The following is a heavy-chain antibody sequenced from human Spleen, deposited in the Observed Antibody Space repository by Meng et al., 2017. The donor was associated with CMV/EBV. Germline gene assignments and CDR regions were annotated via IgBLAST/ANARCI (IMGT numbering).Heavy chain of an antibody. J-gene: IGHJ4*02. CDR1: GFTFSSYA. CDR2: ISYDGSNK. Sequence: GESLKISCAASGFTFSSYAMHWVRQAPGKGLKWVAVISYDGSNKYYADSVKGRFTISRDNSKNTLYLQMNSLRAEETAVYYWAREGVGATLDYWGQGTLVTVSS. CDR3: AREGVGATLDY. V-gene: IGHV3-30-3*01. D-gene: IGHD1-26*01.